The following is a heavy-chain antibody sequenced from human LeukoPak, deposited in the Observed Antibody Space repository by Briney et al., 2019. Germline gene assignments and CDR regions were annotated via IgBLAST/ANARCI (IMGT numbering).Heavy chain of an antibody. CDR1: GFTFSSYA. CDR2: ISYDGSNK. V-gene: IGHV3-30-3*01. J-gene: IGHJ4*02. D-gene: IGHD3-3*01. Sequence: PGGSLRLSCAASGFTFSSYAMHWVRQAPGKGLEWVAVISYDGSNKYYADSVKGRFTISRDNSKNTLYLQMNSLRAEDTAVYYCARDRPPLLPYYDFWSGYFDYWGQGTLVTVSP. CDR3: ARDRPPLLPYYDFWSGYFDY.